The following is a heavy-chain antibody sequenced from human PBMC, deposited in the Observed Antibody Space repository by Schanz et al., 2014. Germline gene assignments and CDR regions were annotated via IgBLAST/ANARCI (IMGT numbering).Heavy chain of an antibody. J-gene: IGHJ4*02. CDR1: GGSISSGGYY. CDR3: AGRATVTYFDF. V-gene: IGHV4-31*03. Sequence: QVQLQESGPGLVKPSQTLSLTCTVSGGSISSGGYYWSWIRQHPGKGLEWIGYIYDGGSTYYNPSLKSRVTISVDASKNQFSLRLSAVTAADTALYYCAGRATVTYFDFWGQGALVTVSS. CDR2: IYDGGST. D-gene: IGHD4-17*01.